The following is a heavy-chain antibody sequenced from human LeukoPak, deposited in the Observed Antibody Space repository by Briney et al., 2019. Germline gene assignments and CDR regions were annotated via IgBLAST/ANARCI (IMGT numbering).Heavy chain of an antibody. Sequence: GASVKVSCKVSGYTLTELSMHWVRQAPGKGLEWMGGFDPEDGETIYAQKFQGRVTMTRDTSISTAYMELSRLRSDDTAVYYCASLDKGNDVVFDYWGQGTLVTVSS. D-gene: IGHD1-1*01. CDR1: GYTLTELS. V-gene: IGHV1-24*01. CDR3: ASLDKGNDVVFDY. J-gene: IGHJ4*02. CDR2: FDPEDGET.